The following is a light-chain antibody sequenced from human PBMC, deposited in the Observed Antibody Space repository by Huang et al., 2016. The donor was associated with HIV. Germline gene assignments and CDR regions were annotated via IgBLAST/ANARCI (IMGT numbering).Light chain of an antibody. CDR1: QSVSTN. J-gene: IGKJ1*01. CDR2: GAF. CDR3: QQYNNWPPWT. Sequence: EIVMTQSPATLSVSPGERATLSCRASQSVSTNLAWYQQKPGQAPRLLIYGAFLRATGIPARCSGSGSGTEFTLTISSLQSEDFAVYYCQQYNNWPPWTFGQGTKVEIK. V-gene: IGKV3-15*01.